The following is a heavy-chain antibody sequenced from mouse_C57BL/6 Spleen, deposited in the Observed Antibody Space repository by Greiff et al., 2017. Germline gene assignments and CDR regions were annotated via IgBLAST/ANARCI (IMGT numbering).Heavy chain of an antibody. D-gene: IGHD1-1*01. J-gene: IGHJ4*01. CDR1: GFTFSSYA. Sequence: EVKLVESGEGLVKPGGSLKLSCAASGFTFSSYAMSWVRQTPEKRLEWVAYISSGGDYIYYADTVKGRFTISRDNARNTLYLQMSSLKSEDTAMYYCTRVLTTNYAMDYWGQGTSVTVSS. V-gene: IGHV5-9-1*02. CDR2: ISSGGDYI. CDR3: TRVLTTNYAMDY.